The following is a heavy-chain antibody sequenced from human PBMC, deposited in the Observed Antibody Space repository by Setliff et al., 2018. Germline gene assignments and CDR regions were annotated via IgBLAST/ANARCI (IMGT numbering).Heavy chain of an antibody. CDR1: GGSIGRGGYY. CDR3: ARDRRGGYGAINWFDP. D-gene: IGHD3-16*01. Sequence: SETLSLTCTVSGGSIGRGGYYWSWIRQQPGKGLEWIASIYYSGSTYYNPSLKSRLRVSMDSSKNQFYLDLSSVTAADTAVYYCARDRRGGYGAINWFDPWGQGTLVTVSS. J-gene: IGHJ5*02. CDR2: IYYSGST. V-gene: IGHV4-31*03.